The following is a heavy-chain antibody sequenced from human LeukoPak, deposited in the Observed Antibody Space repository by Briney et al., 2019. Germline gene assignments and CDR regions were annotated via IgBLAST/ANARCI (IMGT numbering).Heavy chain of an antibody. CDR3: GRDRSSGYDDAFDI. CDR2: IKQDGSEK. V-gene: IGHV3-7*01. Sequence: GGSLRLFCAASGFTFSSYWMSWVRQAPGKGLEWVANIKQDGSEKYYVDSVKGRFTISGDNAKNSLYLQMNSLRAEDTAVFYCGRDRSSGYDDAFDIWGQGTMVTVSS. J-gene: IGHJ3*02. D-gene: IGHD5-12*01. CDR1: GFTFSSYW.